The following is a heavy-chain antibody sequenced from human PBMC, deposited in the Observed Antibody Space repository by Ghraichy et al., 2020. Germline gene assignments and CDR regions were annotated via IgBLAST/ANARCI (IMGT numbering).Heavy chain of an antibody. Sequence: SVKVSCKASGGTFSSYAISWVRQAPGQGLEWMGGIIPIFGTANYAQKFQGRATITADESTSTAYMELSSLRSEDTAVYYCARDQNPDILTDNYYYYYGMDVWGQGTTVTVSS. CDR3: ARDQNPDILTDNYYYYYGMDV. CDR2: IIPIFGTA. CDR1: GGTFSSYA. J-gene: IGHJ6*02. D-gene: IGHD3-9*01. V-gene: IGHV1-69*13.